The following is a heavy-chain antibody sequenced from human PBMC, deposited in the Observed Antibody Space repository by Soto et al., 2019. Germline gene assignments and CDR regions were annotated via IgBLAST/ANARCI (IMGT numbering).Heavy chain of an antibody. CDR1: GFTFSSYG. D-gene: IGHD1-26*01. V-gene: IGHV3-30*18. CDR2: LSYDGSNK. Sequence: QVQLVESWGGVVQPGRSLRLSCAASGFTFSSYGMHWVRQAPGKGLEWVAVLSYDGSNKYYADSVKGRFTISRDNSKNTLYLQTNTLRAEDTAVYYCAKGAYSGSSLDYWGQGTLVTVSS. J-gene: IGHJ4*02. CDR3: AKGAYSGSSLDY.